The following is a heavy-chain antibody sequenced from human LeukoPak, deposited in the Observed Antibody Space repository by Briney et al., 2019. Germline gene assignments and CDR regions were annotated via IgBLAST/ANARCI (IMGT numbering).Heavy chain of an antibody. CDR3: ARDRGYEYYYYYYMDV. Sequence: VASVTVSFKASGYTFTNYGISWVRQAPGQGLEWMGWISAYNGNTNYAQKLQGRVTMTTDTSTSTASMELRSLRSDDTAVYYCARDRGYEYYYYYYMDVWGKGTTVTVSS. CDR1: GYTFTNYG. V-gene: IGHV1-18*01. D-gene: IGHD5-12*01. CDR2: ISAYNGNT. J-gene: IGHJ6*03.